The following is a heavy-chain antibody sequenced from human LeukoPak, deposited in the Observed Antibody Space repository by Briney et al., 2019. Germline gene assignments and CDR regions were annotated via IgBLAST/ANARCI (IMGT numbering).Heavy chain of an antibody. CDR3: AKTTAGNTSGRNPGWPVDY. V-gene: IGHV3-23*01. J-gene: IGHJ4*02. CDR1: GFTFNNYA. D-gene: IGHD6-19*01. CDR2: VSGSGGIT. Sequence: GGSLRLSCAASGFTFNNYAMTWGRQAPGKGLEWVSHVSGSGGITYYADSVKGRFPIFRDNSKNTLYLQMDSLRAEDPAVYYCAKTTAGNTSGRNPGWPVDYWGQGTLVTVSS.